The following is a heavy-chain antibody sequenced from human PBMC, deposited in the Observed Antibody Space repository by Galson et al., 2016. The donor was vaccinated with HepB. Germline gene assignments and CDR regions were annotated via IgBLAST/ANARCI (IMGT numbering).Heavy chain of an antibody. J-gene: IGHJ4*02. V-gene: IGHV4-39*01. CDR1: GGSINSGSFY. CDR3: ASKGKGWLVHGYFDY. Sequence: SETLSLTCSVSGGSINSGSFYWGWIRQSPGRGLEWIGTLYFGANTYYNPSLKSRVTISVDTSNNQFSLKLTSVTAADTAMYYCASKGKGWLVHGYFDYWGQGTLATVSS. CDR2: LYFGANT. D-gene: IGHD6-19*01.